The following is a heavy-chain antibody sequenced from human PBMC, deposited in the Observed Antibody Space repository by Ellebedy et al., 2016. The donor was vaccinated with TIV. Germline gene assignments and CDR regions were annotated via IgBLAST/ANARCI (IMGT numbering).Heavy chain of an antibody. J-gene: IGHJ4*02. CDR1: GGSISSYY. V-gene: IGHV4-59*01. CDR2: IYYNGNT. CDR3: ARGLRYFDWGLDY. Sequence: SETLSLTXTVSGGSISSYYWSWIRQPPGKGLECIGYIYYNGNTNYNPSLKSRVTISVDTSKNQFSLKLSSVTAVDTAVYYCARGLRYFDWGLDYWGQGTLVTVSS. D-gene: IGHD3-9*01.